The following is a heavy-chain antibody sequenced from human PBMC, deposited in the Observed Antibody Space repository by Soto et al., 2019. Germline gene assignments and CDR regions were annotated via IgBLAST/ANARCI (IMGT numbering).Heavy chain of an antibody. D-gene: IGHD4-17*01. Sequence: EVQLVESGGGSVQPGRSLRLSCAASGFTFDDYAMHWVRQRPGKGLEWVAVIDWNSGSMDYAVSVKGRFTTFRDNADKSLYLRMNSVRAEDTAIYYCVKGRGSYPVKFGLDVWGQGTTVTVSS. V-gene: IGHV3-9*01. CDR2: IDWNSGSM. CDR3: VKGRGSYPVKFGLDV. CDR1: GFTFDDYA. J-gene: IGHJ6*02.